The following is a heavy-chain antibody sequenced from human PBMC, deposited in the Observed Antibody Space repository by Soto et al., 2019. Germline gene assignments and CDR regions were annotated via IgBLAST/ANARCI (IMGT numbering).Heavy chain of an antibody. CDR3: ARDPPTRGYCSSTSCYAQYYYYMDV. CDR2: IKQDGSEK. CDR1: GFTFSSYW. V-gene: IGHV3-7*01. Sequence: GGSLRLSCAASGFTFSSYWMSWVRQAPGKGLEWVANIKQDGSEKYYVDSVKGRFTISRDNAKNSLYLQMNSLRAEDTAVYYCARDPPTRGYCSSTSCYAQYYYYMDVWGKGTTVTVSS. J-gene: IGHJ6*03. D-gene: IGHD2-2*01.